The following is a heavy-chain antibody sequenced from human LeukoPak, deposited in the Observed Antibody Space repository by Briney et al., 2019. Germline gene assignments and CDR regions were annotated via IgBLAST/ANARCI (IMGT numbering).Heavy chain of an antibody. V-gene: IGHV3-23*01. Sequence: GGSLRLSCAASGFIFSTYAVSWVRQAPGKGLEWVSVISANGGSTYYADSVKGRFTLSRDNSKNTLYLQMNSPRPEDTAVYYCAKHDRYYYGSGSYHDYWGQGTLVTVSS. J-gene: IGHJ4*02. CDR2: ISANGGST. CDR1: GFIFSTYA. CDR3: AKHDRYYYGSGSYHDY. D-gene: IGHD3-10*01.